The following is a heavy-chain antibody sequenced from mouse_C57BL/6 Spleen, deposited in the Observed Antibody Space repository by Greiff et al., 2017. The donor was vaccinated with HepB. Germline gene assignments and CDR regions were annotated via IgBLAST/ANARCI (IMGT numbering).Heavy chain of an antibody. J-gene: IGHJ2*01. CDR3: ARGNYYGSPSYFDY. D-gene: IGHD1-1*01. Sequence: QVQLQQSGPELVKPGASVKISCKASGYAFSSSWMNWVKQRPGKGLEWIGRIYPGDGDTNYNGKFKGKATLTADKSSSTAYMQLSSLTSEDSAVYFCARGNYYGSPSYFDYWGQGTTLTVSS. CDR2: IYPGDGDT. V-gene: IGHV1-82*01. CDR1: GYAFSSSW.